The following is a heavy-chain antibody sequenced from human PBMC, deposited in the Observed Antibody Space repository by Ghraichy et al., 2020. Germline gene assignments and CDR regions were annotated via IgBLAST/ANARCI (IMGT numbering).Heavy chain of an antibody. J-gene: IGHJ3*02. Sequence: GGSLRLSCAASGFTFSSYEMNWVRQAPGKGLEWVSYISSSGSTIYYADSVKGRFTISRDNAKNSLYLQMNSLRAEDTAVYYCARVPRTYVWGSRRYAFDIWGQGTMVTVSS. CDR2: ISSSGSTI. V-gene: IGHV3-48*03. D-gene: IGHD3-16*01. CDR1: GFTFSSYE. CDR3: ARVPRTYVWGSRRYAFDI.